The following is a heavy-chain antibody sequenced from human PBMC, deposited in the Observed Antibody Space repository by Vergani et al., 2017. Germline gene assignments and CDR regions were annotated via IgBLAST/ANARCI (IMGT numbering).Heavy chain of an antibody. J-gene: IGHJ4*02. CDR3: GRGELYSSSSAIYY. CDR2: ISYDGSNK. D-gene: IGHD6-6*01. V-gene: IGHV3-30-3*01. Sequence: QVQLVESGGGVVQPGRSLRLSCAASGFTFSSYAMHWVRQAPGKGLEWVAVISYDGSNKYYADSVKGRFTISRDNSKNTLYLQMNSLRAEDTAVYYCGRGELYSSSSAIYYWGQGTLVAVSS. CDR1: GFTFSSYA.